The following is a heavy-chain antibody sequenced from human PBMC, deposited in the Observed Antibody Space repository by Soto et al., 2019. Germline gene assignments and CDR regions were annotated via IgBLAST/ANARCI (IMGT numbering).Heavy chain of an antibody. J-gene: IGHJ4*02. Sequence: SETLSLTCPVSSCSISSSNYYWGWIRQPAGKGLEWIGSIYYSGSTYYNPSLKSRATISVDTSKNQFSLKLSSVTAADTAVYYCARLHQQQTDYWGQGTLVTVSS. CDR2: IYYSGST. CDR1: SCSISSSNYY. D-gene: IGHD2-2*01. V-gene: IGHV4-39*01. CDR3: ARLHQQQTDY.